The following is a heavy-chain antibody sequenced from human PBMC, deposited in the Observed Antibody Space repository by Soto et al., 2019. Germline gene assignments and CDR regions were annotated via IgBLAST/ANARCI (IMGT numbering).Heavy chain of an antibody. CDR2: ISWNSGSI. CDR1: GFTFDDYA. D-gene: IGHD6-13*01. J-gene: IGHJ4*02. CDR3: AKDMDGQQLGDFDY. Sequence: VQLVESGGGLVQPGRSLRLSCAASGFTFDDYAMHWVRQAPGKGLEWVSGISWNSGSIGYADSVKGRFTISRDNAKNSLYLQMNSLRAEDTALYYCAKDMDGQQLGDFDYWGQGTLVTVSS. V-gene: IGHV3-9*01.